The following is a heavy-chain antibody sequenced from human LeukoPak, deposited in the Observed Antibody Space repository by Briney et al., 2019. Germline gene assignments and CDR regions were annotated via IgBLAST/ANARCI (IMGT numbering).Heavy chain of an antibody. D-gene: IGHD6-6*01. J-gene: IGHJ4*02. Sequence: SETLSLTCAVYGGSFSGYYWSWIRQPPGKGLEWIGEINDSGSTNYNPSLKSRVTISVDTSKNQFSLKLNSVTAADTAFYYCAREYSSSSGKALDYWGQGTLVTVSS. CDR3: AREYSSSSGKALDY. CDR1: GGSFSGYY. V-gene: IGHV4-34*01. CDR2: INDSGST.